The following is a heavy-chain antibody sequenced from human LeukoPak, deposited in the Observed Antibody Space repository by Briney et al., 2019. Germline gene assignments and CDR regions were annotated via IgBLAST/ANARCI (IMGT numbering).Heavy chain of an antibody. D-gene: IGHD6-13*01. J-gene: IGHJ4*02. CDR3: ARDLTSSPIAAAGLDY. CDR2: INPSGGST. CDR1: GYTFTSYG. Sequence: ASVKVSCKASGYTFTSYGISWVRQAPGQGLEWMGIINPSGGSTSYAQKFQGRVTMTRDTSTSTVYMELSSLRSEDTAVYYCARDLTSSPIAAAGLDYWGQGTLVTVSS. V-gene: IGHV1-46*01.